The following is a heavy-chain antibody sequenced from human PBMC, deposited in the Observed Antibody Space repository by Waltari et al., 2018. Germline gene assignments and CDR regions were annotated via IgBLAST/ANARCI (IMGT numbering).Heavy chain of an antibody. CDR2: ISPIFGTA. Sequence: QVQLVQSGAEVKKPGSSVKVSCKASGGTFSSYAISWVRQAPGQGLEWMGRISPIFGTANYAQKFQGRVTITADKSTSTAYMELSSLRSEDTAVYYCARDGYYDSSGGFDYWGQGTLVTVSS. CDR3: ARDGYYDSSGGFDY. D-gene: IGHD3-22*01. V-gene: IGHV1-69*08. J-gene: IGHJ4*02. CDR1: GGTFSSYA.